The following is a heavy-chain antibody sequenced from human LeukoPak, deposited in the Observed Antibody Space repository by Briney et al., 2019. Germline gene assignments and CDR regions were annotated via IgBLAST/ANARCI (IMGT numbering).Heavy chain of an antibody. CDR2: ISAYNGNT. J-gene: IGHJ5*02. Sequence: ASVKVSCKASGYTFTSYGISWVRQAPGQGLEWMGWISAYNGNTNYAQKLQGRVTMTTDTSTSTAYMELRSLRSDDTAVYYCARDSSLIAAAGPTWFDPWGQGTLVTVSS. CDR1: GYTFTSYG. V-gene: IGHV1-18*01. CDR3: ARDSSLIAAAGPTWFDP. D-gene: IGHD6-13*01.